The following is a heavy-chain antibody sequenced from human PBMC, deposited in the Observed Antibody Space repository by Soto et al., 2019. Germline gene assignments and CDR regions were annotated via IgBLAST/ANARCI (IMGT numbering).Heavy chain of an antibody. CDR2: IYYSGST. D-gene: IGHD5-12*01. V-gene: IGHV4-30-4*01. J-gene: IGHJ4*02. CDR1: GGSISSGDYY. CDR3: ARAPQIVAMGRPFDY. Sequence: KPSETLSLTCTVSGGSISSGDYYWIWIRHPPGKGLEWIGYIYYSGSTNYNPSLKSRVTISLDTSKNQFSLRLTSLTAADTAVYFCARAPQIVAMGRPFDYWGQGILVTVSS.